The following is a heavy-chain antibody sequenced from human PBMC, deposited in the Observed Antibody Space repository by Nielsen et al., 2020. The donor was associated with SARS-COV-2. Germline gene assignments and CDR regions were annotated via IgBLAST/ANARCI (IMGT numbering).Heavy chain of an antibody. J-gene: IGHJ2*01. CDR1: GYTFTSYG. D-gene: IGHD6-19*01. V-gene: IGHV1-18*01. CDR3: ARAEIAVAGTWYFDL. Sequence: ASVKVSCKASGYTFTSYGISWVRQAPGQGLEWMGWISAYNGNTNYAQKFQGRVTMTRDTSISTAYMELSRLRSDDTAVYYCARAEIAVAGTWYFDLWGRGTLVTVSS. CDR2: ISAYNGNT.